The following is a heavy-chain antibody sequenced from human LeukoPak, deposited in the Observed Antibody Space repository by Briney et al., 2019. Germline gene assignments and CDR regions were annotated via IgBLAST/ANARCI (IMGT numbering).Heavy chain of an antibody. CDR3: AKGYCSGGSCAKPYYFDY. CDR2: ISGSGGST. V-gene: IGHV3-23*01. Sequence: GGSLGLSCAASGFTFSSYAMSWVRQAPGKGLEWVSAISGSGGSTYYADSVKGRFTISRDNSKNTLYLQMDSLRAEDTAVYYCAKGYCSGGSCAKPYYFDYWGQGTLVTVSS. D-gene: IGHD2-15*01. J-gene: IGHJ4*02. CDR1: GFTFSSYA.